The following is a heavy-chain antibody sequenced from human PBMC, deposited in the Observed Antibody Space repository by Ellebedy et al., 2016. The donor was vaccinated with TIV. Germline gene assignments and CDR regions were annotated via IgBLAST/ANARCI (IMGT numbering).Heavy chain of an antibody. CDR1: GFTFSGHA. V-gene: IGHV3-66*01. D-gene: IGHD1-1*01. CDR2: IRHDAAT. Sequence: GGSLRLSCAASGFTFSGHAMSWVRQSPGKGLEWVSLIRHDAATHYADSVKGRFTISRDDSKNSLFLQMNSLRVEDTGVYYCATETFNDVDLEVWGVFNMWGQGTTVTVSS. J-gene: IGHJ3*02. CDR3: ATETFNDVDLEVWGVFNM.